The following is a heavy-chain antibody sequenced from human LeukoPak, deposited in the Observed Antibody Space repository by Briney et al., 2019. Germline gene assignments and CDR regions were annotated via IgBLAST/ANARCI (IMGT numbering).Heavy chain of an antibody. CDR3: ARAPSMVRGVITHYFDY. Sequence: GESLQISCKGSGYSFTSYWIGWVRQMPGKGLEWMGIIYPGDSDTRYSPSFQGQVTISADKSISTAYLQWSSLKASDTAMYYCARAPSMVRGVITHYFDYWGQGTLVSVSS. J-gene: IGHJ4*02. D-gene: IGHD3-10*01. V-gene: IGHV5-51*01. CDR1: GYSFTSYW. CDR2: IYPGDSDT.